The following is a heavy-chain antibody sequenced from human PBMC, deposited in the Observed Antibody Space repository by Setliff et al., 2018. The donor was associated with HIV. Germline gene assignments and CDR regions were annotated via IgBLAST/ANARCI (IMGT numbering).Heavy chain of an antibody. CDR2: VHYSGNT. D-gene: IGHD6-13*01. V-gene: IGHV4-39*01. CDR3: ARLLRSGYSTTWYEGGAAWWFDP. CDR1: GGSISTVTYY. Sequence: SETLSLTCTLFGGSISTVTYYWAWIRQPPGKGLEWIGNVHYSGNTYYTSSLQSRVIISADTSKSQFYLRLSSVTAADTAVYYCARLLRSGYSTTWYEGGAAWWFDPWGQGTLVTVSS. J-gene: IGHJ5*02.